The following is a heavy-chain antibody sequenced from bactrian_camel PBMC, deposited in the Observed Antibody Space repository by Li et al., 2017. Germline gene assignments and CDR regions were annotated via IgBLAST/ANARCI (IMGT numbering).Heavy chain of an antibody. V-gene: IGHV3S60*01. J-gene: IGHJ4*01. Sequence: HVQLVESGGGSVQSGGSLRLSCAASGYTDGNLCMGWFRQPPGKEREWVASINWSGDVTNYADSVKGRFTVSRDNAKNTVYLQMDSLKPEDTAMYYCAAHRSRTDCLGSWYQSDGYYVGQGTQVTVS. CDR1: GYTDGNLC. CDR2: INWSGDVT. D-gene: IGHD2*01.